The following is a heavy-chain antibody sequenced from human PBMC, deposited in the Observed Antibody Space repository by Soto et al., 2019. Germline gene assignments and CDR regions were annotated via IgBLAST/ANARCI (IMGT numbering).Heavy chain of an antibody. Sequence: GESLKISCEGSGYSFTSYWIGWVRQMPGKGPEWMGIIYPGNSNTRYSPSFQGQVTSSADKSISTAYLQWSRLKASDTAMYYCARTSAAGKYYYGMDVWGQGTTVTVSS. D-gene: IGHD6-13*01. J-gene: IGHJ6*02. V-gene: IGHV5-51*01. CDR3: ARTSAAGKYYYGMDV. CDR1: GYSFTSYW. CDR2: IYPGNSNT.